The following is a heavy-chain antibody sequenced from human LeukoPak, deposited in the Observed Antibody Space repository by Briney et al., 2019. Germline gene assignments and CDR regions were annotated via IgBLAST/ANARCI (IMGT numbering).Heavy chain of an antibody. J-gene: IGHJ3*02. CDR1: GFTFNNYE. V-gene: IGHV3-48*03. CDR3: ARVIAAAGYDAFDI. Sequence: GGSLRLSCSPSGFTFNNYEMNWVRQAPGKGLEWVSYISSSGGTIYYAESVKGRFTISRDNAKNSLYLQMNSLRAEDTAVYYCARVIAAAGYDAFDIWGQGTMVTVSS. CDR2: ISSSGGTI. D-gene: IGHD6-13*01.